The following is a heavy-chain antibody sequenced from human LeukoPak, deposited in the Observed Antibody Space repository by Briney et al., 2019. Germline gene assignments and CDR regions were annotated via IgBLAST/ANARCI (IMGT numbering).Heavy chain of an antibody. CDR3: AKDSSYDSYSD. V-gene: IGHV3-30*18. Sequence: PGGSLRLSSAASGFTFSSYGMHWVRQAPGKGLEWVAVISYDGSNKYYADSVKGRFTISRDNSKNTLYLQMNSLRAEDTAVYYCAKDSSYDSYSDWGQGTLVTVSS. CDR2: ISYDGSNK. CDR1: GFTFSSYG. D-gene: IGHD3-22*01. J-gene: IGHJ4*02.